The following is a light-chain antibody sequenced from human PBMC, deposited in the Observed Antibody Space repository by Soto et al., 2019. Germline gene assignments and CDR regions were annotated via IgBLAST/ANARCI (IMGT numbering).Light chain of an antibody. CDR2: GAS. CDR1: QSVTSNY. V-gene: IGKV3-20*01. Sequence: EIVLTQSPGTLSLSPGERATLSCGASQSVTSNYLAWYQQKPGQAPRLLIFGASIRVTDIPDRFIGSGSGTHFTLTISRLEPEDFAVYYCQHYVTSLTTFGQGTKVEVK. J-gene: IGKJ1*01. CDR3: QHYVTSLTT.